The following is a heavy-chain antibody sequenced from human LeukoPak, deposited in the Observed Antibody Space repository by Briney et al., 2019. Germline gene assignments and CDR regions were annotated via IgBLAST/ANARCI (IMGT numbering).Heavy chain of an antibody. J-gene: IGHJ5*02. CDR2: IYTSGST. CDR3: ARDRGRSGDPARFDP. Sequence: SETLSLTCTVSGGSISSYYWSWIRQPAGKGLEWIGRIYTSGSTNYNPSLKSRVTMSVDTSKNQFSLKLSSVTAADTAVFYCARDRGRSGDPARFDPWGQGTLVTVSS. V-gene: IGHV4-4*07. D-gene: IGHD1-26*01. CDR1: GGSISSYY.